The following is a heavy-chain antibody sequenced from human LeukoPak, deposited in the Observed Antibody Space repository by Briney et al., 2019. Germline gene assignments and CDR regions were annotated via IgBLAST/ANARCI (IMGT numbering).Heavy chain of an antibody. Sequence: SETLSLTCTVSGGSISSHYWTWIRQSPVKGLEWIGDISNSGSTSYNPSLTSRVTISIDTSKNQFPLKLSSVTAADTAVYYCGRDALEGYFSYYYMDVWGKGTTVTVSS. CDR3: GRDALEGYFSYYYMDV. J-gene: IGHJ6*03. CDR1: GGSISSHY. CDR2: ISNSGST. V-gene: IGHV4-59*11.